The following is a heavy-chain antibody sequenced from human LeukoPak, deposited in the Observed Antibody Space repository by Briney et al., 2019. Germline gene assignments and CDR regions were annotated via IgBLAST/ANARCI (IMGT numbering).Heavy chain of an antibody. CDR1: GGSISSYY. CDR3: ARQGYDSSGYYAFDY. Sequence: SETLSLTCTVSGGSISSYYWSWIRQPPGKGLEWIGYIYYSGSTNYNPSLKSRVTISVDTSKNQFSLKLSSVTAADTAVYYCARQGYDSSGYYAFDYWGQGTLVTVSS. CDR2: IYYSGST. V-gene: IGHV4-59*08. D-gene: IGHD3-22*01. J-gene: IGHJ4*02.